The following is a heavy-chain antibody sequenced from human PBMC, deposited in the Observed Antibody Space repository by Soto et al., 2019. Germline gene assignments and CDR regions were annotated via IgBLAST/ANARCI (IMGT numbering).Heavy chain of an antibody. D-gene: IGHD2-21*01. CDR3: ALKKLLHN. Sequence: LSLPCTVSGGSISSSSYYWGWIRQAPGKGLEWVSYISPSGSIMSYADSVKGRFTISRDDAKNSLYLQMNSLRAEDTAVYYCALKKLLHNWGQGTLVIVSS. J-gene: IGHJ4*02. CDR1: GGSISSSSYY. V-gene: IGHV3-11*01. CDR2: ISPSGSIM.